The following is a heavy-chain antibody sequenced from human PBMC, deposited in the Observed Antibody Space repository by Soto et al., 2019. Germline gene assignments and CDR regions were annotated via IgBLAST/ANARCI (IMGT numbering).Heavy chain of an antibody. V-gene: IGHV3-30-3*01. J-gene: IGHJ2*01. CDR3: ARDPLWGTAMVLWYFDL. CDR2: ISYDGSNK. D-gene: IGHD5-18*01. CDR1: GFTFSSYA. Sequence: QVQLVESGGGVVQPGRSLRLSCAASGFTFSSYAMHWVRQAPGKGLEWVAVISYDGSNKYYADSVKGRFTISRDNSKNTLYLQMNSLRAVETAVYYCARDPLWGTAMVLWYFDLWGRGTLVTVSS.